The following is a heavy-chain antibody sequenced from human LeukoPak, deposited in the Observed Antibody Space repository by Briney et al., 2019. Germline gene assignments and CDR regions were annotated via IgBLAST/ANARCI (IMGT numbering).Heavy chain of an antibody. CDR3: ARVHDYRSAFDI. D-gene: IGHD5-12*01. J-gene: IGHJ3*02. CDR1: GGSFSGYY. Sequence: SETLSLTCAVYGGSFSGYYWSWIRQPPGKGLEWIGEINHSGSTNYNPSLKSRVTISVDTSKNQFSLKLSSVTAADTAAYYCARVHDYRSAFDIWGQGTMVTVSS. V-gene: IGHV4-34*01. CDR2: INHSGST.